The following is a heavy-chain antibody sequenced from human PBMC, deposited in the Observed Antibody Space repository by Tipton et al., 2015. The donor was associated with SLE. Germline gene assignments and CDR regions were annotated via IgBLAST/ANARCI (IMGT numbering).Heavy chain of an antibody. CDR1: GGSISSYY. CDR3: ARAVVGSYYYYGMDV. Sequence: TLSLTCTVSGGSISSYYWSWIRQPPGKGLEWIGYIYYSGSTNYNPSLKSRVTISVDTSKNQFSLKLSSVTAADTAVYYCARAVVGSYYYYGMDVWGQGTTVTVSS. V-gene: IGHV4-59*01. CDR2: IYYSGST. D-gene: IGHD1-26*01. J-gene: IGHJ6*02.